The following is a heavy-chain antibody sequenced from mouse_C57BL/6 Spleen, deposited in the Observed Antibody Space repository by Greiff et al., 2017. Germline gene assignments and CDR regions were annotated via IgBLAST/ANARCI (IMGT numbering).Heavy chain of an antibody. CDR1: GYTFTSYW. Sequence: QVQLQQPGAELVKPGASVKLSCKASGYTFTSYWMQWVKQRTGQGLEWIGENDPSDSYTNYNQKFKGKATLTVHTSSSTAYMQHSSLTSEDSAVYYCAKVLLLRSMDYWGQGTSVTGSS. CDR3: AKVLLLRSMDY. V-gene: IGHV1-50*01. J-gene: IGHJ4*01. CDR2: NDPSDSYT. D-gene: IGHD1-1*01.